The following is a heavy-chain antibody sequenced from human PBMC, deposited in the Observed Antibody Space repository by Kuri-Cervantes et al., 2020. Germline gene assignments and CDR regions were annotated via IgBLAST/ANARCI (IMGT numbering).Heavy chain of an antibody. CDR2: ISSSGSTI. CDR3: ATKYYDFWSGSENYYYGMDV. D-gene: IGHD3-3*01. J-gene: IGHJ6*02. CDR1: GFTFSDYY. Sequence: GESLKISCAASGFTFSDYYMSWIRQAPGKGLEWVSYISSSGSTIYYADSVKGRFTISRDNAKNSLYLQMNSLRAEDTAVYYCATKYYDFWSGSENYYYGMDVWGQGTTVTVSS. V-gene: IGHV3-11*01.